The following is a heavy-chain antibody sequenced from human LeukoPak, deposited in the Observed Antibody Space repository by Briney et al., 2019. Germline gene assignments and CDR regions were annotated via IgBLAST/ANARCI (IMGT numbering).Heavy chain of an antibody. V-gene: IGHV3-30*02. D-gene: IGHD2-15*01. CDR3: AKDRRGSCNGGSCYCCDY. CDR2: ISYDGSDK. Sequence: GGSLRLSCAASGFTFNSYGIHWVRQAPGKGLEWVAFISYDGSDKYYADSVKGRFTISKDNSKNTLYLQMSSLRAEDTAVYYCAKDRRGSCNGGSCYCCDYWGQGTLVTVSS. J-gene: IGHJ4*02. CDR1: GFTFNSYG.